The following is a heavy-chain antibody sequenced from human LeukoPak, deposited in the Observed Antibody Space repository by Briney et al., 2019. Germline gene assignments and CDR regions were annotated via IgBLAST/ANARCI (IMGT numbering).Heavy chain of an antibody. CDR3: ARWIAAAGLVADY. J-gene: IGHJ4*02. D-gene: IGHD6-13*01. V-gene: IGHV3-30-3*01. CDR2: ISYGGSNK. Sequence: GGSLTLSCAASGFTCSSYAMHWVRQAPGMGLVWVAVISYGGSNKYYADSVKGRFTIARDNSKNALYLQMNSLRAEDTAVYYCARWIAAAGLVADYWGQGTLVTVFS. CDR1: GFTCSSYA.